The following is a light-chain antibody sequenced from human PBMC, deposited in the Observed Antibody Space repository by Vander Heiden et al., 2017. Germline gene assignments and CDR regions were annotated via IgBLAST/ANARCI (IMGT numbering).Light chain of an antibody. V-gene: IGKV1-39*01. Sequence: DIQMNQSPSSLSASVGDRVIITCRTSQSISSFLSWYQQKQGKAPRLLIYGASSLQSGVPSRFSGSGSGTVFTLTISSLQPEDCATYYCQQSYSTPRTFGQGTKVEIK. J-gene: IGKJ1*01. CDR2: GAS. CDR1: QSISSF. CDR3: QQSYSTPRT.